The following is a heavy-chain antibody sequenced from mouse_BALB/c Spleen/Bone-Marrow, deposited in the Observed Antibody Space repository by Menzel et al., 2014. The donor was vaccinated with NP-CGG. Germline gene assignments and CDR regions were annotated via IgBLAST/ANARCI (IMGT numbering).Heavy chain of an antibody. CDR1: GFTFSNYG. CDR3: VRGNNDNNEDYFDF. V-gene: IGHV5-6-3*01. D-gene: IGHD1-3*01. CDR2: INSNGGST. Sequence: EVQLVESGGGLVQPGGSLKLSCAASGFTFSNYGMSWVRQTPDKRLELVATINSNGGSTYYPDSVKGRFTISRDTAKNTLYLQMNSLKSEETAMYYCVRGNNDNNEDYFDFWGEGTTLTVSS. J-gene: IGHJ2*01.